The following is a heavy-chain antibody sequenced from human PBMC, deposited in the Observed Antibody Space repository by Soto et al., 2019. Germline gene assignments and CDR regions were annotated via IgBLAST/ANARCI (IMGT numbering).Heavy chain of an antibody. CDR1: GDTFTSYT. D-gene: IGHD1-26*01. J-gene: IGHJ4*02. CDR3: ASRRSDGNYHAY. CDR2: IIPIFAIA. V-gene: IGHV1-69*02. Sequence: QVQLVQSGAEVKKPGSSVKVSCKASGDTFTSYTINWVRQAPGQGLEWMGRIIPIFAIANYAQKFQGRVTITADKSTSTVYMELSSLRSEDTAVYYCASRRSDGNYHAYWGQGTLVTVSS.